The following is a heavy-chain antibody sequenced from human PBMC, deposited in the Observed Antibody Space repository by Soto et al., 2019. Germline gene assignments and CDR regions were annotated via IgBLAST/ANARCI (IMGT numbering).Heavy chain of an antibody. CDR2: IHYNGGT. Sequence: EPLSLTCTASGDCMSRSRYSWGWIRQPPGKGLEWIASIHYNGGTYYNPSLRSRVTISVDTSKTQFSLTVSSATAADTAVYYCARYLYSTSPDVWGQGTSVTVPS. V-gene: IGHV4-39*01. CDR1: GDCMSRSRYS. CDR3: ARYLYSTSPDV. J-gene: IGHJ6*02. D-gene: IGHD6-6*01.